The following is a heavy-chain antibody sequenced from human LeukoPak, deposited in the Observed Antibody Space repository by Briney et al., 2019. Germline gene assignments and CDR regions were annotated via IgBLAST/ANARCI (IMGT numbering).Heavy chain of an antibody. J-gene: IGHJ4*02. Sequence: PGRSLRLSCAASGFTFSSYGMHWVRQAPGKGLEWVAVISYDGSNKYYADSVKGRFTISRDNSKNTLYLQMNSLRAEDTAVYYCAKDRYSSGWDYFDYWGQGTLVTVSS. CDR1: GFTFSSYG. D-gene: IGHD6-19*01. CDR2: ISYDGSNK. V-gene: IGHV3-30*18. CDR3: AKDRYSSGWDYFDY.